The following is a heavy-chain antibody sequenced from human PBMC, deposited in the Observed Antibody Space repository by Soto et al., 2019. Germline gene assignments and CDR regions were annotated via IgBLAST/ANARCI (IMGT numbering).Heavy chain of an antibody. J-gene: IGHJ4*02. D-gene: IGHD5-18*01. CDR1: GFTSRNYA. CDR3: ANDVDTAMVIVD. CDR2: ISDSGATT. V-gene: IGHV3-23*01. Sequence: PGGSLRLSCAASGFTSRNYAMSWVRQAPGRGLEWVAGISDSGATTYYADSVRGRFTISRDTSRNTLYLQMSSLRAEDTAVYYCANDVDTAMVIVDWGQGTRVTVSS.